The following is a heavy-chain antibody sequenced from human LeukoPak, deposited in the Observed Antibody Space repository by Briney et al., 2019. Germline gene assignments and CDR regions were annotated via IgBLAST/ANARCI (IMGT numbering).Heavy chain of an antibody. CDR1: GGSISSYY. CDR2: IYYSGST. CDR3: ARYSGLLLRIVRQEV. J-gene: IGHJ4*02. Sequence: SSETLSLTCTVSGGSISSYYWSWIRQPPGKGLEWIGYIYYSGSTNYNPSLKSRVTISVDTSKNQFSLKLSSVTAADPAVYYCARYSGLLLRIVRQEVWGQGTLVAVSS. D-gene: IGHD3-22*01. V-gene: IGHV4-59*08.